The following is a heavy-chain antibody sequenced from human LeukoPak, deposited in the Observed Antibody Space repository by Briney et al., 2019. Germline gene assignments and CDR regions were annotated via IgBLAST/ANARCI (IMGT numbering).Heavy chain of an antibody. D-gene: IGHD1-26*01. CDR3: ERHVIYSGGYSYWFDP. V-gene: IGHV4-59*08. CDR2: IYHSGIT. Sequence: PSETLSLTCTVSGGSISSYWWSWIRQPPGKGLEWIAYIYHSGITNYNPSLKSRASISLDTSKNLCSLRLNSVTAAATAFYYSERHVIYSGGYSYWFDPWGLGTLVTVSS. J-gene: IGHJ5*02. CDR1: GGSISSYW.